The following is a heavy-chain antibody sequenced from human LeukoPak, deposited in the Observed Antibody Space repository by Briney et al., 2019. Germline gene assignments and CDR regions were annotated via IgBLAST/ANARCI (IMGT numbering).Heavy chain of an antibody. V-gene: IGHV1-8*03. D-gene: IGHD6-25*01. CDR2: MNPNSGNT. Sequence: ASVKVSCKASGYTFTSYDINWVRQATGQGLEWMGWMNPNSGNTGYAQKFQGRVTITRNTSISTAYMELSSLRSEDTAVYYCARGVAAYYYYYYMDVWGKGTTVTVSS. CDR1: GYTFTSYD. CDR3: ARGVAAYYYYYYMDV. J-gene: IGHJ6*03.